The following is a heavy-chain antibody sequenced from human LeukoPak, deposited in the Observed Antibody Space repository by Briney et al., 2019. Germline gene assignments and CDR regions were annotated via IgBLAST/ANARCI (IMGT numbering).Heavy chain of an antibody. J-gene: IGHJ5*02. CDR2: INPSRNT. D-gene: IGHD1-7*01. CDR1: GGSFSGYY. Sequence: SETLSLTCAVFGGSFSGYYWNWIRQPPGKGLEWIGQINPSRNTNYNPSPKSRVTISVDTSKKQFSLKLSSVTAADTAVYYCARGRNWNYRNWFDPWGQGTLVTVSS. V-gene: IGHV4-34*01. CDR3: ARGRNWNYRNWFDP.